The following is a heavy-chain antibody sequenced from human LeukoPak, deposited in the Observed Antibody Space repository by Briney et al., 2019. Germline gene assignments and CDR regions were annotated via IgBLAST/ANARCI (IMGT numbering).Heavy chain of an antibody. D-gene: IGHD3-22*01. CDR2: ISTSAGTI. CDR1: GFTFSDYY. V-gene: IGHV3-11*01. J-gene: IGHJ4*02. Sequence: GGSLRLSCAASGFTFSDYYMTWIRQTPGKGLEWISYISTSAGTIYYADSVKGRFTISRDNAKNSLYLQMNSLRAEDTAVYYCARDAIDSSGFDFDYWGQGTLVTVSS. CDR3: ARDAIDSSGFDFDY.